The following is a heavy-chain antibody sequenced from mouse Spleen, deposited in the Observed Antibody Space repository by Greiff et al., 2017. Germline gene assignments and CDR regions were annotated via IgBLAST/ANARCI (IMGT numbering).Heavy chain of an antibody. D-gene: IGHD4-1*01. J-gene: IGHJ3*01. V-gene: IGHV1-52*01. CDR2: IDPSDSET. CDR3: ARELGRGRGFAY. Sequence: QVQLQQPGAELVRPGSSVKLSCKASGYTFTSYWMHWVKQRPIQGLEWIGNIDPSDSETHYNQKFKDKATLTVDKSSSTAYMQLSSLTSEDSAVYYCARELGRGRGFAYWGQGTLVTVSA. CDR1: GYTFTSYW.